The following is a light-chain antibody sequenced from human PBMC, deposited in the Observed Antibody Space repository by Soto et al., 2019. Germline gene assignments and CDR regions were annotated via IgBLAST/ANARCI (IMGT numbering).Light chain of an antibody. CDR1: KSDIGVYDF. CDR3: KSYAGSNTYV. CDR2: EVV. J-gene: IGLJ1*01. Sequence: QSALTQPPSASGSPGQSVTISCTGNKSDIGVYDFVSWYQHHPGKAPRLIIYEVVQRTSGVPDRFSGSKSGNTASLTVSGLQAADEADYFCKSYAGSNTYVFGSGTKLTVL. V-gene: IGLV2-8*01.